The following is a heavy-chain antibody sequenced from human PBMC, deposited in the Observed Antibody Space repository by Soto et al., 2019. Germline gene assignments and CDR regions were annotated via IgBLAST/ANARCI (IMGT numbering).Heavy chain of an antibody. CDR2: IYYSGST. Sequence: PSETLSLTCTVSGGSISSYYWSWIRQPPGKGLKWIGYIYYSGSTNYNPSLKSRVTISVDTSKNQFSLKLSSVAGADTAVYYCARGEEYGSGRHFDYWGQGTLVTVSS. V-gene: IGHV4-59*01. D-gene: IGHD3-10*01. CDR1: GGSISSYY. CDR3: ARGEEYGSGRHFDY. J-gene: IGHJ4*02.